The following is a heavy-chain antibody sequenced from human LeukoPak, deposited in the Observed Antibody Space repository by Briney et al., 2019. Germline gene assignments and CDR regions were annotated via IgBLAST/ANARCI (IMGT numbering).Heavy chain of an antibody. V-gene: IGHV4-34*01. D-gene: IGHD2-8*01. CDR2: INHSGST. Sequence: SETLSLTCAVYGGSFRGYYWSWIRQPPGKGLEWIGEINHSGSTNYNPSLKSRVTISVDTSKNQFSLKLSSVTAADTAVYYCAREPIGYCTNGVCYTFDYWGQGTLVTVSS. CDR3: AREPIGYCTNGVCYTFDY. CDR1: GGSFRGYY. J-gene: IGHJ4*02.